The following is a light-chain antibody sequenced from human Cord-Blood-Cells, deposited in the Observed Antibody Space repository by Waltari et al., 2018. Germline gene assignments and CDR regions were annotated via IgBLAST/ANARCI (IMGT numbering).Light chain of an antibody. Sequence: SYELTQPPSVSVSPGQTASITCSGDKLGDKYACWYQQKPGQSPVLVIYQDSKRPSGIPERFSGSNSGNTATLTIGGTQAMDEADYYCQAWDSSTAVFGGGTQLIVL. CDR1: KLGDKY. J-gene: IGLJ7*01. CDR2: QDS. CDR3: QAWDSSTAV. V-gene: IGLV3-1*01.